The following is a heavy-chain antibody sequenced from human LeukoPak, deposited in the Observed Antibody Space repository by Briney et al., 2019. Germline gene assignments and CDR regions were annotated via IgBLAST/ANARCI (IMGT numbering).Heavy chain of an antibody. CDR2: ISGSGGST. CDR3: AKARIAVAFFDY. Sequence: PGGSLRHSCAASGFTFSSYAMSWVRQAPGKGLEWVSAISGSGGSTYYADSVKGRFTISRDNSKNTLYLQMNSLRAEDTAVYYRAKARIAVAFFDYWGQGTLVTVSS. V-gene: IGHV3-23*01. D-gene: IGHD6-19*01. J-gene: IGHJ4*02. CDR1: GFTFSSYA.